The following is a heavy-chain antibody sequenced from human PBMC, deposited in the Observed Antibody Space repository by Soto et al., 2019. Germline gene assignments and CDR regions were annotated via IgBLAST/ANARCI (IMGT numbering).Heavy chain of an antibody. CDR3: ARYNIVVVPAATHYYYYGMDV. J-gene: IGHJ6*02. CDR2: IYHSGST. CDR1: GGSISSSNW. Sequence: SETLSLTCAVSGGSISSSNWWSWVRQPPGKGLEWIGEIYHSGSTNYNPSLKSRVTISVDKSKNQFSLKLSSVTAADTAVYYCARYNIVVVPAATHYYYYGMDVWGQGTTVTVSS. V-gene: IGHV4-4*02. D-gene: IGHD2-2*01.